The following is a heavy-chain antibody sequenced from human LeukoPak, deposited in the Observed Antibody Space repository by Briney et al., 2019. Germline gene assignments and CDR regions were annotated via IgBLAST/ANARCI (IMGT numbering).Heavy chain of an antibody. CDR1: GFTFSSYE. Sequence: GGSLRLSCAASGFTFSSYEMNWVRQAPGKGLEWVSYISSSGSTIYYADSVKGRFTISRDNAKNSLYLQMNSLRAEDTAAYYCASGYYYDSSGYFDYWGQGTLVTVSS. D-gene: IGHD3-22*01. V-gene: IGHV3-48*03. J-gene: IGHJ4*02. CDR2: ISSSGSTI. CDR3: ASGYYYDSSGYFDY.